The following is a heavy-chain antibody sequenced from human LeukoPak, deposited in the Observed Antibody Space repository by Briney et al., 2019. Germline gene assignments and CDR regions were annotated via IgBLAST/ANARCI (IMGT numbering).Heavy chain of an antibody. V-gene: IGHV1-18*01. Sequence: ASVTVSCKASGYTFTSYGISWVRQAPGQGLEWMGWISAYNGNTNYAQKLQGRVTMTTDTSTSTAYMELRSLRSDDTAVYYCARDLGYYGSGSYRREGPLDYWGQGTLVTVSS. CDR3: ARDLGYYGSGSYRREGPLDY. J-gene: IGHJ4*02. CDR1: GYTFTSYG. CDR2: ISAYNGNT. D-gene: IGHD3-10*01.